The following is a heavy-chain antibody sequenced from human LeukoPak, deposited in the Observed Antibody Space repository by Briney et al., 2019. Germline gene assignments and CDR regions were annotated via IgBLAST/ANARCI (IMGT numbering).Heavy chain of an antibody. CDR1: GFTFDDYA. Sequence: GGSLRLSCAASGFTFDDYAMHWVRQAPGKGLEWVSAISWSSVNIAYADSVKGRFTISRDNANNSVFLQMNSLRAEDSALYYCAKARRGVLTGYYYFDNWGQGTLVTVSS. D-gene: IGHD3-9*01. V-gene: IGHV3-9*01. J-gene: IGHJ4*02. CDR2: ISWSSVNI. CDR3: AKARRGVLTGYYYFDN.